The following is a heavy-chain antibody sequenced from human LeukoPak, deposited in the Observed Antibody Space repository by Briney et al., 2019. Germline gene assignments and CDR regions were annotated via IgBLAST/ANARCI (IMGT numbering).Heavy chain of an antibody. D-gene: IGHD3-22*01. J-gene: IGHJ4*02. Sequence: PGGSLRLSCAASVFILRSYWMNWGRQAPGKGLEWVANIKEDGSAKYYVDSVKGRFTVSRDNAKNSLFLQLNSLRAEDTAVYYCARNYYDSSGYYYAFDYWGQGTLVTVSS. CDR3: ARNYYDSSGYYYAFDY. V-gene: IGHV3-7*04. CDR1: VFILRSYW. CDR2: IKEDGSAK.